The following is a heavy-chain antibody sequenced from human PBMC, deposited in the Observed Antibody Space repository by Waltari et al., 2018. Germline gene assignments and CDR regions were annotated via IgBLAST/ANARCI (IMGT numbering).Heavy chain of an antibody. D-gene: IGHD6-19*01. CDR3: ARVGLHDGSGDLNYYYYGLDV. V-gene: IGHV4-59*01. Sequence: QVQLQESGPGLVKPSETLSLTCTVSGGSISTYFWTWIRQSPGKGLEWIGYINYSGSTNDNPSLKSRVTLSLDTSKNQLSLKLTSVTAADTAVYFCARVGLHDGSGDLNYYYYGLDVWGQGTTVTVSS. CDR2: INYSGST. CDR1: GGSISTYF. J-gene: IGHJ6*02.